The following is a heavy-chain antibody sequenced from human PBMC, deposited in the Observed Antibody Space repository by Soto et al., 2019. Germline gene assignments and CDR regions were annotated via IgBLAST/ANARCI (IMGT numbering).Heavy chain of an antibody. D-gene: IGHD3-10*01. V-gene: IGHV1-18*01. CDR1: GYTFTSYG. CDR3: ARPRNDYYGSGSYWWFDP. Sequence: GASVKVSCKASGYTFTSYGISWVRQAPGQGLERMGWISAYNGNTNYAQKLQGRVTMTTDTSTSTAYMELRSLRSDDTAVYYCARPRNDYYGSGSYWWFDPWGQGTLVTVSS. J-gene: IGHJ5*02. CDR2: ISAYNGNT.